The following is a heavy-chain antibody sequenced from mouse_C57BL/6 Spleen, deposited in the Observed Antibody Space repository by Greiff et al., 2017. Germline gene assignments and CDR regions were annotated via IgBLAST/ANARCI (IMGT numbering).Heavy chain of an antibody. CDR2: IDPSDSYT. V-gene: IGHV1-59*01. J-gene: IGHJ3*01. D-gene: IGHD1-1*01. Sequence: VQLQQPGAELVRPGTSVKLSCKASGYTFTSYWMHWVKQRPGQGLEWIGVIDPSDSYTNYNQKFKGKATLTVDTSSSTAYMQLSSLTSEDSAVYYCARVVAPYWGQGTLVTVSA. CDR1: GYTFTSYW. CDR3: ARVVAPY.